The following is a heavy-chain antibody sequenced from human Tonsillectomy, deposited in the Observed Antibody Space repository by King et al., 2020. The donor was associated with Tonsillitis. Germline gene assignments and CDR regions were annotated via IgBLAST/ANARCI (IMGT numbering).Heavy chain of an antibody. Sequence: VQLVESGAEVKKPGASVKVSCKASGYTFTGYYMHWGRQAPGQGLEWMGWINPNSGGTNYAQKFLGRGTMTRERSISTAYMELSRPRSDDTAVYYCARSSCSSTSCYTGDAFDIWGQGTMVTVSS. CDR1: GYTFTGYY. V-gene: IGHV1-2*02. J-gene: IGHJ3*02. CDR2: INPNSGGT. D-gene: IGHD2-2*02. CDR3: ARSSCSSTSCYTGDAFDI.